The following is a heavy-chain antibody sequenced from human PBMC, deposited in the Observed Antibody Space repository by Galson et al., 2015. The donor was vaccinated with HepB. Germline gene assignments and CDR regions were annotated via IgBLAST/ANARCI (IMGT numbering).Heavy chain of an antibody. J-gene: IGHJ6*02. CDR2: IKQDGSEK. CDR3: ARVGGQQLDYYYGMDV. V-gene: IGHV3-7*03. CDR1: GVTFSSYW. D-gene: IGHD6-13*01. Sequence: SLRLSCAASGVTFSSYWMSWVRQAPGKGLEWAANIKQDGSEKYYVDSVKGRFTISRDNAKNSLYLQMNSLRAEDTAVYYCARVGGQQLDYYYGMDVWGQGTTVTVSS.